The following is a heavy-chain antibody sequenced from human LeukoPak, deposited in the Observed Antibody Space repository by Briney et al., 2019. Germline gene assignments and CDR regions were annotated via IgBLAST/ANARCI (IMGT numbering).Heavy chain of an antibody. CDR1: GFTFSNYG. D-gene: IGHD5-18*01. J-gene: IGHJ6*02. V-gene: IGHV3-33*01. CDR3: ARSRGYRYGYFYYGMDV. Sequence: AGGSLRLSCAASGFTFSNYGFHWVRQAPGKGLEWVALIWYDGSNKYYADSVKGRFTISRDNSKNTLYLQMNSLRAEDTAVYYCARSRGYRYGYFYYGMDVWGQGTTVTVS. CDR2: IWYDGSNK.